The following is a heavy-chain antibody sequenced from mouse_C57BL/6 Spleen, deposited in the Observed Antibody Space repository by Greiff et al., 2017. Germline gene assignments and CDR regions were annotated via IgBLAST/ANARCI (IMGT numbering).Heavy chain of an antibody. CDR1: GFTITDYY. J-gene: IGHJ4*01. CDR3: AEGGKPYAMDY. Sequence: EVQLQESGAELVKPGASVKLSCTASGFTITDYYMHWVKQRTEQGLEWIGRIDPEDGETKYAPKFQGKATITADTSSNTAYMPLSSLTSEDTAVYYCAEGGKPYAMDYWGQGTSVTVSS. D-gene: IGHD2-1*01. V-gene: IGHV14-2*01. CDR2: IDPEDGET.